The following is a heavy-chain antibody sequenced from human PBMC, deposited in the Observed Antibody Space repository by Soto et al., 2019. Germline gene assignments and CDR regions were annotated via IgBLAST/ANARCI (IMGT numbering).Heavy chain of an antibody. D-gene: IGHD3-10*01. CDR1: GFTFSSYG. Sequence: QVQLVESGGGVVQPGRSLRLSCAASGFTFSSYGMHWVRQAPGKGLEWVAVIWYDGSNKYYADSVKGRFTITRDNSKNTLDLQVNSLRADDTAVYYCAREQRITMVRGSYSYGMDVWGQGTTVTVSS. CDR2: IWYDGSNK. J-gene: IGHJ6*02. CDR3: AREQRITMVRGSYSYGMDV. V-gene: IGHV3-33*01.